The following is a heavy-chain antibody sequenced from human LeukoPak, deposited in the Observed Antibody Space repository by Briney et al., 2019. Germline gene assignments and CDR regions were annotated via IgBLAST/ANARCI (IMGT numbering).Heavy chain of an antibody. J-gene: IGHJ5*02. V-gene: IGHV1-69*05. CDR2: IIPIFGTA. CDR3: ARDALIDYYDSSGPHDH. CDR1: GGTFSSYA. Sequence: SSVKVSCKASGGTFSSYAISWVRQAPGQGLEWMGRIIPIFGTANYAQKFQGRVTITTDESTSTAYMELSSLRSEDTAVYYCARDALIDYYDSSGPHDHWGQGTLVTVSS. D-gene: IGHD3-22*01.